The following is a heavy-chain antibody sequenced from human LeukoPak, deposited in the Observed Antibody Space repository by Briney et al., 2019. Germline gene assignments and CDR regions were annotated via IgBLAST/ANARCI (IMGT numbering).Heavy chain of an antibody. J-gene: IGHJ4*02. CDR1: GFTFSSYS. CDR3: AKDDLVGGWPFDY. CDR2: ISSSSSYI. D-gene: IGHD6-19*01. V-gene: IGHV3-21*01. Sequence: GGSLRLSCAASGFTFSSYSMNWVRQAPGKGLEWVSSISSSSSYIYYADSVKGRFTISGDNAKNSLYLQMSSLRAEDTAVYYCAKDDLVGGWPFDYWGQGTLVTVSS.